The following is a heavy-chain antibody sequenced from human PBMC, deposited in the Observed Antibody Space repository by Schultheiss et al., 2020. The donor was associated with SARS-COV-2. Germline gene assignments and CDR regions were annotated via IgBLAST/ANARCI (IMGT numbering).Heavy chain of an antibody. Sequence: SETLSLTCAVYGGSFSGYYWSWIRQPPGKGLEWIGEINPSGSTNYNPSLKSRVTISVDTSKNQFSLKLSSVTAADTAVYYCARGPNYYDSSGKYWYFDLWSRGTLVTVSS. J-gene: IGHJ2*01. CDR2: INPSGST. CDR3: ARGPNYYDSSGKYWYFDL. D-gene: IGHD3-22*01. V-gene: IGHV4-34*01. CDR1: GGSFSGYY.